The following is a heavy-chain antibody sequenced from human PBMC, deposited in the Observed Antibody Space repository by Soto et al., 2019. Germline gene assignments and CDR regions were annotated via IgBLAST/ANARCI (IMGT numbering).Heavy chain of an antibody. CDR3: AKDRGIAPVPYWYFDL. D-gene: IGHD1-20*01. CDR2: ISYDGSNK. J-gene: IGHJ2*01. Sequence: GGSLRLSCAASGFTFSSYGMHWVRQAPGKGLEWVAVISYDGSNKYYADSVKGRFTISRDNSKNTLYLQMNSLRAEDTAVYYCAKDRGIAPVPYWYFDLWGRGTLVTVSS. CDR1: GFTFSSYG. V-gene: IGHV3-30*18.